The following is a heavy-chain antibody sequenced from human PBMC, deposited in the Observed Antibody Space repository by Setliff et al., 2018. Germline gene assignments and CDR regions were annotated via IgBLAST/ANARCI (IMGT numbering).Heavy chain of an antibody. J-gene: IGHJ3*02. D-gene: IGHD2-2*01. V-gene: IGHV4-34*01. CDR1: GGSFSNYY. CDR2: INDSGTT. Sequence: PSETLSLTCTVYGGSFSNYYWGWIRQSPGKGLEWIGEINDSGTTNYSPSLKSRVTISVDTSKNQFSLILRSVTAADTAVYYCARGRMRGSCSGPSCTYDPFDIWGQGTPVTVS. CDR3: ARGRMRGSCSGPSCTYDPFDI.